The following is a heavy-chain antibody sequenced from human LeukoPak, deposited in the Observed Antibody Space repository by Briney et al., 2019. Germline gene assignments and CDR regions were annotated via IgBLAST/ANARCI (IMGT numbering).Heavy chain of an antibody. Sequence: GGSLRLSCAASGFTFSDYTMNWVRQAPGKGLEWVSSISTSGRYIYYADSVKGRFTISRDNAKNSLYLQMNSLRAEDTAVYYCASVNTLRGYSPDFDYWGQGTLVTVSS. D-gene: IGHD5-18*01. CDR3: ASVNTLRGYSPDFDY. J-gene: IGHJ4*02. CDR1: GFTFSDYT. CDR2: ISTSGRYI. V-gene: IGHV3-21*01.